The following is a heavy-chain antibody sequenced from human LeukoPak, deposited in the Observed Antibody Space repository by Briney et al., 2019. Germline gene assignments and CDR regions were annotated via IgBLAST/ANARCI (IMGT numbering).Heavy chain of an antibody. CDR2: ISYDGSNK. Sequence: PGRSLRLSCAASRFTFSSYAMHWVRQAPGKGLEWVAVISYDGSNKYYADSVKGRFTISRDNSKNTLYLQMNSLRADDTAVYYCARDHYDFWSGYSLPAPVSHFDYWGQGTLVTVSS. CDR1: RFTFSSYA. J-gene: IGHJ4*02. CDR3: ARDHYDFWSGYSLPAPVSHFDY. D-gene: IGHD3-3*01. V-gene: IGHV3-30*04.